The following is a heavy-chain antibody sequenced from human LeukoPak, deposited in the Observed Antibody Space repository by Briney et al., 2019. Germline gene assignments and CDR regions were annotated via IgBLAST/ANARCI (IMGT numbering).Heavy chain of an antibody. CDR2: INHSGST. Sequence: SETLSLTCAVYGGSFSGYYWSWIRQPPGKGLEWIGEINHSGSTNYNPSLKRRVTISVDTSKNQFSLKLSSVTAADTAVYYCARVRGYDILTGYQSWFDPWGQENLVTVSS. D-gene: IGHD3-9*01. CDR1: GGSFSGYY. J-gene: IGHJ5*02. V-gene: IGHV4-34*01. CDR3: ARVRGYDILTGYQSWFDP.